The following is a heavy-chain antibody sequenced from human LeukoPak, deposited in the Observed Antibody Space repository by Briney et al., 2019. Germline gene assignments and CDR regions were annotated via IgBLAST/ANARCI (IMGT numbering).Heavy chain of an antibody. J-gene: IGHJ4*02. Sequence: PGGSLRLSCVASGFSFSDYYMSWIRPAPGKGLEWVSYISSSGSHTNYADSVTGRFTISRNNAKKSLHLQMNSLRAEDTAVYYCARHPDGSLSLDYWGQGTLVTVSS. D-gene: IGHD1-26*01. CDR2: ISSSGSHT. V-gene: IGHV3-11*03. CDR1: GFSFSDYY. CDR3: ARHPDGSLSLDY.